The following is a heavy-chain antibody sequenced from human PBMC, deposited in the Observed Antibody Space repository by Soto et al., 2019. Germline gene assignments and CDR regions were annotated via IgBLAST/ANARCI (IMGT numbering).Heavy chain of an antibody. Sequence: PGGSLRLSCAAPGFSFRNYAMSWVRQAPGKGLEWISTLTGSSSNIYYADSVKGRFAISRDNSRNTLYLQMNSLTAEDTAVYYCANGRATYGLLTHDYWGQGSLVTVSS. D-gene: IGHD3-10*01. J-gene: IGHJ4*02. CDR2: LTGSSSNI. CDR1: GFSFRNYA. V-gene: IGHV3-23*01. CDR3: ANGRATYGLLTHDY.